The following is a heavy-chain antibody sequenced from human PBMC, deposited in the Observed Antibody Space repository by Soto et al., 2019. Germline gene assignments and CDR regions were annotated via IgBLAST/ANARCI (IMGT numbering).Heavy chain of an antibody. D-gene: IGHD5-12*01. J-gene: IGHJ4*01. CDR2: ISDSGGTT. CDR1: GFTFSTYA. CDR3: ARPDRDGYNYDY. Sequence: EVQLLESGGGLVQPGGSLRLSCAASGFTFSTYAMNWVRQAPGKGLEWVSSISDSGGTTYYADSVKGRFTISRDNSKNTLLLQMNSLRTEDTAVYFCARPDRDGYNYDYWGQGTLVTVSS. V-gene: IGHV3-23*01.